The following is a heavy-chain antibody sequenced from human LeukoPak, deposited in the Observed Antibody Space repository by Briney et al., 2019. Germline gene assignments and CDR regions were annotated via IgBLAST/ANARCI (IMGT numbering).Heavy chain of an antibody. CDR2: MSYDGANT. V-gene: IGHV3-30-3*01. J-gene: IGHJ4*02. D-gene: IGHD6-19*01. CDR1: GFTFSTYN. CDR3: ARGGAVKFDY. Sequence: GRSLRLSCAASGFTFSTYNMDWVRQAPGKGLEWVALMSYDGANTYYADSVKGRFTISRDNSKNTLYLQMNSLRPEDTAVYYCARGGAVKFDYWGQGTLVTVSS.